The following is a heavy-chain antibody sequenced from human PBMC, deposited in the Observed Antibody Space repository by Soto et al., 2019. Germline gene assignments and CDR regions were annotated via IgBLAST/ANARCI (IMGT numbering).Heavy chain of an antibody. J-gene: IGHJ4*02. Sequence: QVQLVESGGGVVQPGRSLRLSCAASGFTFSSYGMHWVRQAPCKGLEWVAVISYDGSNKYYADSVKGRFTISRDNSKNTLYLQMNSLRAEDTAVYYCAKLVGAISWEVWGQGTLVTVSS. CDR2: ISYDGSNK. D-gene: IGHD1-26*01. V-gene: IGHV3-30*18. CDR3: AKLVGAISWEV. CDR1: GFTFSSYG.